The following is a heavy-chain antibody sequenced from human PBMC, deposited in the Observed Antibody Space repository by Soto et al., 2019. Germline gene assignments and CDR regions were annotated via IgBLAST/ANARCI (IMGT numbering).Heavy chain of an antibody. D-gene: IGHD2-15*01. CDR2: IKSKTEGGTT. V-gene: IGHV3-15*07. Sequence: EVQLVESGGGLVKPGGSLRLSCAASGFTFTKVWMNWVRQAPGKGLEWVGRIKSKTEGGTTDYAAPVKGRFTISRDDSGHTLYLQMNSRKTEDTAVYYCTPEILRGVDHWGQGTLVTVSS. CDR1: GFTFTKVW. J-gene: IGHJ4*02. CDR3: TPEILRGVDH.